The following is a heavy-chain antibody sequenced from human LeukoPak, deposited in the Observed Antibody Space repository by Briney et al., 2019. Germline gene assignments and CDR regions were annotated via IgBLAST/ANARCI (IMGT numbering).Heavy chain of an antibody. D-gene: IGHD3-10*01. CDR2: IIPIFGTA. CDR3: ARDYGSGSYYDC. J-gene: IGHJ4*02. V-gene: IGHV1-69*01. Sequence: SVKVSCKASGGTFSSYAISWVRQAPGQGLEWMGGIIPIFGTANYAQKFQGRVTITADESTSTAYMELSSLRSEDTAVYYCARDYGSGSYYDCWGQGTLVTVSS. CDR1: GGTFSSYA.